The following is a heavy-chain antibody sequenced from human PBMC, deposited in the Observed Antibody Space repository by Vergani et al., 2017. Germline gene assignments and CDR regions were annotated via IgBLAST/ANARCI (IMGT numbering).Heavy chain of an antibody. J-gene: IGHJ4*02. CDR2: IKQDGSEK. D-gene: IGHD6-13*01. V-gene: IGHV3-7*03. Sequence: EVQLVESGGGLVKPGGSLRLSCAASGFTFSSYWMSWVRQAPGKGLEWVANIKQDGSEKYYVDSVKGRFTISRDNAKNSLYLQMNSLRAEDTAVYYCARDIIAAAGGSFPEPNSFDYWGQGTLVTVSS. CDR1: GFTFSSYW. CDR3: ARDIIAAAGGSFPEPNSFDY.